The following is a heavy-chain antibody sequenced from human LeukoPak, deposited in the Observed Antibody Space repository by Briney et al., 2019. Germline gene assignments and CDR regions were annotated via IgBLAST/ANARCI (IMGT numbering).Heavy chain of an antibody. J-gene: IGHJ6*02. CDR3: AKDLYYDILTGFFHYYGMDV. CDR1: GFTFSSYG. D-gene: IGHD3-9*01. CDR2: IPYDGSNK. V-gene: IGHV3-30*18. Sequence: GRSLRLSCAASGFTFSSYGMHWVRQAPGKGLEWVAVIPYDGSNKYYADSVKGRFTISRDNSKNTLYLQMNSLRAEDTAVYYCAKDLYYDILTGFFHYYGMDVWGQGTTVTVSS.